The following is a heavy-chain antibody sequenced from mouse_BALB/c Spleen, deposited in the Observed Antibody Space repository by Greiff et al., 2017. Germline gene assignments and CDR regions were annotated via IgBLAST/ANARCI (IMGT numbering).Heavy chain of an antibody. D-gene: IGHD3-2*01. Sequence: QVQLQQPGAELVRPGASVKLSCKASGYTFTSYWINWVKQRPGQGLEWIGNIYPSDSYTNYNQKFKDKATLTVDKSSSTAYMQLSSPTSEDSAVYYCTRWTARATYAMDYWGQGTSVTVSS. CDR1: GYTFTSYW. J-gene: IGHJ4*01. CDR3: TRWTARATYAMDY. V-gene: IGHV1-69*02. CDR2: IYPSDSYT.